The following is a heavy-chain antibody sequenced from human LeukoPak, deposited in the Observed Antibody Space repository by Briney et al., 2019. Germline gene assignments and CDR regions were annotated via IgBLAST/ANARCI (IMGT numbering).Heavy chain of an antibody. CDR3: ASPDYYGSGSYRFDP. V-gene: IGHV1-2*02. Sequence: GASVKVSCKASAYTFTGYYMHWVRQAPGQGLEWMGWINPNSGGTKYAQKFLGRVTMTSDTSIVTAYMDLSSLTYDDTAVYYCASPDYYGSGSYRFDPWGQGTLVTVSS. CDR2: INPNSGGT. D-gene: IGHD3-10*01. J-gene: IGHJ5*02. CDR1: AYTFTGYY.